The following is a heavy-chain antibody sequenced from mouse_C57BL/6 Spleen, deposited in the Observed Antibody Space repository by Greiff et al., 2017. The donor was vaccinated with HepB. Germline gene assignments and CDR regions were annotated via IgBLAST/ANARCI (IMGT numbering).Heavy chain of an antibody. J-gene: IGHJ3*01. CDR2: IHPNSGST. V-gene: IGHV1-64*01. D-gene: IGHD2-4*01. CDR1: GYTFTSYW. CDR3: ASNDYDDVAWFAY. Sequence: QVQLQQPGAELVKPGASVKLSCKASGYTFTSYWLHWVKQRPGQGLEWIGMIHPNSGSTNYNEKFKSKATLTVDKSSSTAYMQLSSLTSEDSAVYYCASNDYDDVAWFAYWGQGTLVTVSA.